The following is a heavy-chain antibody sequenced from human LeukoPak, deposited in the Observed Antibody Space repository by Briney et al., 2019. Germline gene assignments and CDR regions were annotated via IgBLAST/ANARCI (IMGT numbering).Heavy chain of an antibody. V-gene: IGHV3-53*01. Sequence: GGSLRLSCAASGDIFSTFAMSWVRQAPGKGLEWVSVIYRGDSTYYADSVKGRFTISRDNSENTLYLQMNSLRVEDTAVYYCARGTTPYFQHWGQGTLVTVSS. CDR2: IYRGDST. J-gene: IGHJ1*01. D-gene: IGHD1-1*01. CDR3: ARGTTPYFQH. CDR1: GDIFSTFA.